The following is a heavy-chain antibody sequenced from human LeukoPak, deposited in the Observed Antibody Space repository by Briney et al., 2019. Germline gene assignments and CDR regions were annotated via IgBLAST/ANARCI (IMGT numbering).Heavy chain of an antibody. D-gene: IGHD2-2*02. CDR3: ARLDPYLGYCSSTSCYTRGFDY. CDR1: GYSISSGYY. CDR2: IYHNGST. V-gene: IGHV4-38-2*01. J-gene: IGHJ4*02. Sequence: PSETLSLTCAVSGYSISSGYYWGWIRQPPGKGLEWIGSIYHNGSTYYNPSLKSRVTISVDTSKNQFSLKLSSVTAADTAVYYCARLDPYLGYCSSTSCYTRGFDYWGQGTLVTVSS.